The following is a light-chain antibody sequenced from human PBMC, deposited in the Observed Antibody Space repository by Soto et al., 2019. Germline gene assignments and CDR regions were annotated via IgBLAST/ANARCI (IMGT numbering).Light chain of an antibody. V-gene: IGKV1-39*01. CDR1: QSISSS. J-gene: IGKJ1*01. CDR3: QQTYNTPWT. Sequence: DRVTITCRASQSISSSLNWYQQKPGKAPNLLIYAASSLESGVPSRFRGGGSGTSFTLTISSLQLEDFVTYYCQQTYNTPWTFGQGTKVDIK. CDR2: AAS.